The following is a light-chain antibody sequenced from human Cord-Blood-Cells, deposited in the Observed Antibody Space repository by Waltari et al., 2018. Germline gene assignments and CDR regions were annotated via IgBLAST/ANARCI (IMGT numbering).Light chain of an antibody. Sequence: QSALTQPASVSGSPGQSITISCTGTSSAVGGYNYVSWYQQHPGKATKLMIYDVSNRPSGVSNRFSGSKSGNTASLTISGLQAEDEADYYCSSYTSSSTLVFGTGTKVTVL. V-gene: IGLV2-14*01. CDR2: DVS. J-gene: IGLJ1*01. CDR3: SSYTSSSTLV. CDR1: SSAVGGYNY.